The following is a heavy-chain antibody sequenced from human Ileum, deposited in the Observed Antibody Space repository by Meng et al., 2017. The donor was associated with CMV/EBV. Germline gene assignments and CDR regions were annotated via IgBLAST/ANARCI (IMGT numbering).Heavy chain of an antibody. D-gene: IGHD1-7*01. J-gene: IGHJ5*01. CDR1: GYTFTDYD. CDR3: ARDLTGSTRGGRFDS. CDR2: MNPYSGNT. V-gene: IGHV1-8*03. Sequence: ASVKVSCKASGYTFTDYDVNWVRQAAGQGLEWMGWMNPYSGNTGYAQKFQGRVTVTRNTSINTAYMELSSLRSEDTAVYYCARDLTGSTRGGRFDSWGQGTLVTVSS.